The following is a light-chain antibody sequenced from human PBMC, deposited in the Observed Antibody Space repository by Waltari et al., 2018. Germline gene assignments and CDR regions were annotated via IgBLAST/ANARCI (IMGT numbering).Light chain of an antibody. V-gene: IGKV3-20*01. J-gene: IGKJ1*01. CDR1: QSVGSSS. Sequence: EIVLTQSPGTASSSQGDRVTLSCRASQSVGSSSLAWDQQKPCQAPRLVIYRASRRATGIPDRFSGSGSGTDFSLTISRLEPEDFAVYYCQQHGTLPATFGQGTKVEIK. CDR3: QQHGTLPAT. CDR2: RAS.